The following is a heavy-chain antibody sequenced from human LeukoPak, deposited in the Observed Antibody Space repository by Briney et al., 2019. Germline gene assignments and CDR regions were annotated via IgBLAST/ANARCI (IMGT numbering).Heavy chain of an antibody. Sequence: SETLSLTCAVYGGSFSGYYWSWIRQPPGKGLEWIGEINHSGSTNYNSSLKSRVTISVDTSKNQFSLKLSSVTAADTAVYYCARGPFLDVRYYDFWRGHYYYMDVWGKGTTVTVSS. CDR1: GGSFSGYY. J-gene: IGHJ6*03. CDR2: INHSGST. D-gene: IGHD3-3*01. CDR3: ARGPFLDVRYYDFWRGHYYYMDV. V-gene: IGHV4-34*01.